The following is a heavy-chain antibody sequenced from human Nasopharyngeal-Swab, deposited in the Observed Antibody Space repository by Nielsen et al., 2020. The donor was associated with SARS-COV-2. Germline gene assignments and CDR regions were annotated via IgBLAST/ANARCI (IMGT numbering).Heavy chain of an antibody. V-gene: IGHV1-69*13. J-gene: IGHJ6*03. CDR3: ARGSETHDYSNYVFNVYYYYMDV. CDR1: GGTFSSYA. Sequence: SVKVSCKASGGTFSSYAISWVRQAPGQGLEWMGGIIPIFGTVNYAQKFQGRVTITADESTSTAYMELSSLRSEDTAVYYCARGSETHDYSNYVFNVYYYYMDVWGKGTTVTVSS. D-gene: IGHD4-11*01. CDR2: IIPIFGTV.